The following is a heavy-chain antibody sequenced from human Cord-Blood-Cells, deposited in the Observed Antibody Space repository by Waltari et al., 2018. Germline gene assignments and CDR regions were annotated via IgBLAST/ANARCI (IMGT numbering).Heavy chain of an antibody. J-gene: IGHJ5*02. Sequence: QVQLQQWGAGLLKPSETLSLTCAVYGGSFSGYYWSWIRQPPGKGLGWIGEINHSGSTSYNPSLKSRVSISVDTSKNQFSLKLSSVTAADTSVYYCARVDSSSWLNWFDPWGQGTLVTVSS. D-gene: IGHD6-13*01. CDR2: INHSGST. V-gene: IGHV4-34*01. CDR1: GGSFSGYY. CDR3: ARVDSSSWLNWFDP.